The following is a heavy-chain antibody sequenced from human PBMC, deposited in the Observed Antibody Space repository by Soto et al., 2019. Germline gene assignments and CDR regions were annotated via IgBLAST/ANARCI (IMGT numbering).Heavy chain of an antibody. J-gene: IGHJ6*02. CDR3: ARHGKAAAENYYYYSMDV. V-gene: IGHV4-59*08. CDR1: GGSISSYY. D-gene: IGHD6-13*01. Sequence: QVQLQESGPGLVKPSETLSLTCTVSGGSISSYYWRWIRQPPGKGLEWIGYIYYSGSTNYNPALKGQGTITGDTRNNQYSRKLSSATAADTAVYNRARHGKAAAENYYYYSMDVWGQGTTVTDSS. CDR2: IYYSGST.